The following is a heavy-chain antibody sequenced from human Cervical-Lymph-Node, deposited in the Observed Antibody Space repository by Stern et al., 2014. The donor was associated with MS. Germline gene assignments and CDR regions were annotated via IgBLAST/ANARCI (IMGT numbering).Heavy chain of an antibody. V-gene: IGHV4-59*01. CDR2: IYYSGST. CDR3: ARAHPRGSGPPGDY. D-gene: IGHD6-19*01. J-gene: IGHJ4*02. Sequence: QVQLQESGPGLVKPSETLSLTCTVSGGSISSYYWSWIRQPPGKGLEWIGYIYYSGSTNYNPSLKSRVTISVDTSKNQFSLKLSSVTAADTAVYYCARAHPRGSGPPGDYWGQGTLVTVSS. CDR1: GGSISSYY.